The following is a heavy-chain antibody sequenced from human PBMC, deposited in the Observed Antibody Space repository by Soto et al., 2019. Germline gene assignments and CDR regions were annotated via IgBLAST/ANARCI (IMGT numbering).Heavy chain of an antibody. J-gene: IGHJ4*02. V-gene: IGHV4-61*01. CDR1: GGSVSSGSYY. CDR3: ARDMGLD. CDR2: IYYSGST. D-gene: IGHD6-19*01. Sequence: SETLSLTCTVSGGSVSSGSYYWSWIRQPPGKGLEWIGYIYYSGSTNYNPSLKSRVTISVDTSKNQFSLKLSSVTAADTAVYYCARDMGLDWGQGTLVTVSS.